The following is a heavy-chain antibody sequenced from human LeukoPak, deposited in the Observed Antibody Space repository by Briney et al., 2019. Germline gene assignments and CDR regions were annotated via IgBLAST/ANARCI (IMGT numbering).Heavy chain of an antibody. V-gene: IGHV3-23*01. CDR1: GFTFSSYA. D-gene: IGHD3-3*01. CDR3: AKDPNYDFWSGYADY. Sequence: GGSLRLSCAASGFTFSSYAMSWVRQAPGKGLEWVSAISGSGGSTYYADSVKGRFTISRDNSKNTLYLQMNSLRAEDMAVYYCAKDPNYDFWSGYADYWGQGTLVTVSS. J-gene: IGHJ4*02. CDR2: ISGSGGST.